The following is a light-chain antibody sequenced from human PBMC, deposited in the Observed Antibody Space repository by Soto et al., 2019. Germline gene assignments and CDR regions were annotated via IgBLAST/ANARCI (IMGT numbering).Light chain of an antibody. V-gene: IGKV4-1*01. J-gene: IGKJ3*01. CDR3: HKYADTPFS. CDR1: QSLLYSPNNKNY. Sequence: EIVMTQSPDSLAVSLGERATINCKSSQSLLYSPNNKNYLAWFQQKPGQAPNLLIYWASIRESGVPDRFSGSESVTDFTQIINSLQAEDVAVNYSHKYADTPFSFGPATKVDIK. CDR2: WAS.